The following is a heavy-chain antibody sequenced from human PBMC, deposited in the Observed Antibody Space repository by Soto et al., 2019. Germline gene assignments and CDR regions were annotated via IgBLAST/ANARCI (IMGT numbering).Heavy chain of an antibody. J-gene: IGHJ4*02. D-gene: IGHD3-10*01. V-gene: IGHV1-69*04. CDR2: VNPILSMS. Sequence: QVQLVQSGAEVKRPGSSVKVSCKASGDTFNFYSINWVRQAPGLGLEWMGRVNPILSMSNYAQRFQGRGTLTXDXTTSTAYMELSGLRSEDTAIYYCATSYGSGYRAFDFWGQGALVTVSS. CDR1: GDTFNFYS. CDR3: ATSYGSGYRAFDF.